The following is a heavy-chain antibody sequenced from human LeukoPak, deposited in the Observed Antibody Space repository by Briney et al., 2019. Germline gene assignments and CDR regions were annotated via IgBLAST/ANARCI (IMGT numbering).Heavy chain of an antibody. V-gene: IGHV3-21*01. D-gene: IGHD5-18*01. Sequence: GGSLRLSCAASGFTFSDYDMNWVRQAPGKGLEWVSSISSSSIYVSYADSVKGRYTISRDNAKNSLYLQMNSLRAEDTAVYYCARDAREGLGYVYEAGWFDPWGQGTLVTVSS. CDR3: ARDAREGLGYVYEAGWFDP. CDR2: ISSSSIYV. CDR1: GFTFSDYD. J-gene: IGHJ5*02.